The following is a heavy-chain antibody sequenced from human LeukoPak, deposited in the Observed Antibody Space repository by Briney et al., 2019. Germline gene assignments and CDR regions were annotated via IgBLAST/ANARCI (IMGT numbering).Heavy chain of an antibody. V-gene: IGHV3-30*18. CDR1: GFTFSSYG. Sequence: PGGSLRLSCAASGFTFSSYGMHWVRQAPGKGLEWVAVISYDGSNKYYADSVKGRFTISRDNSKNTLYLQMNSLRAEDTAVYYCAKVSGYSSSWTDYYYYGMDVWGQGTTFTVSS. CDR2: ISYDGSNK. D-gene: IGHD6-13*01. CDR3: AKVSGYSSSWTDYYYYGMDV. J-gene: IGHJ6*02.